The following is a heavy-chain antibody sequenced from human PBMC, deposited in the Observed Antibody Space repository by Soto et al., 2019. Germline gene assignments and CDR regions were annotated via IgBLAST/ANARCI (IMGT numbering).Heavy chain of an antibody. CDR2: IWYDGSNK. D-gene: IGHD6-19*01. CDR1: GFTFSSYG. V-gene: IGHV3-33*01. CDR3: GVIGDSSGWIFDY. J-gene: IGHJ4*02. Sequence: QVQLVESGGGVVQPGRSLRLSCAASGFTFSSYGMHWVRQAPGKGLEWVAVIWYDGSNKYYADSVKGRFTISRDNSKNTLYLQMNSLRAEDTAVYYCGVIGDSSGWIFDYWGQGTLVTVSS.